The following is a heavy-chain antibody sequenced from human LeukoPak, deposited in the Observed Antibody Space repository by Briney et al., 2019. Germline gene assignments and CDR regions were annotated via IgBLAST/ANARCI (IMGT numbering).Heavy chain of an antibody. V-gene: IGHV3-23*01. D-gene: IGHD3-3*01. J-gene: IGHJ4*02. Sequence: GGSLRLSCAASGFTFSSYAMSWVRQAPGKGLEWVSAISGSGGSTYYADSVKGRFTISRDNSKNTLYLQMNSPRAEDTAVYYCAKDGLRFLEWLLYFDYWGQGTLVTVSS. CDR2: ISGSGGST. CDR3: AKDGLRFLEWLLYFDY. CDR1: GFTFSSYA.